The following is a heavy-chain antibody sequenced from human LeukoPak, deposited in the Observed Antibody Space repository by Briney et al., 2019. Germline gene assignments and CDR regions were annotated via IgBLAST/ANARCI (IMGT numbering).Heavy chain of an antibody. D-gene: IGHD6-6*01. CDR2: IYSGGST. Sequence: GGSLRLSCAASGFTVSSNYMSWVRQAPGKGLEWVSVIYSGGSTYYADSVKGRFTISRDNSKNTLYLQMNSLRAEDTAVYYCAAIEYSSSRDDYWGQGTLVTVSS. V-gene: IGHV3-53*01. CDR1: GFTVSSNY. J-gene: IGHJ4*02. CDR3: AAIEYSSSRDDY.